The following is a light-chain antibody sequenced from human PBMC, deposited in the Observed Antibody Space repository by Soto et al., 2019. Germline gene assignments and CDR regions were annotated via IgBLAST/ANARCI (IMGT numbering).Light chain of an antibody. CDR1: SSDVGGYNY. Sequence: QSALTQPASVSGSPGQSITISCTGTSSDVGGYNYVSWYQQHPGKAPKLMIYDVSNRPSGVSNRFSVSKSGNTASLTISGLPAEDEADYYCSSYTSSSTLVVFGTGTKVTVL. V-gene: IGLV2-14*01. CDR2: DVS. J-gene: IGLJ1*01. CDR3: SSYTSSSTLVV.